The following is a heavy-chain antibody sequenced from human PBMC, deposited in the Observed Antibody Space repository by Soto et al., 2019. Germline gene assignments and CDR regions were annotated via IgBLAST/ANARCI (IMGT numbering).Heavy chain of an antibody. V-gene: IGHV3-33*01. CDR3: GRYELSAASQPFYY. CDR1: GFTFSSYG. Sequence: QVQLVESGGGVVQPGRSLRLSCAASGFTFSSYGMHWVRQAPGKGLEWVAVIWYDGSNKYYADSVKGRFTISRDNSKNTLDLQMNVQGSEDTTVYYGGRYELSAASQPFYYWGQETLGT. D-gene: IGHD6-13*01. CDR2: IWYDGSNK. J-gene: IGHJ4*02.